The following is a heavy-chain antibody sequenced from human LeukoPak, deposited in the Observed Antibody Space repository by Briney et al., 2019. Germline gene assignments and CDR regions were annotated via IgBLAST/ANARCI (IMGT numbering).Heavy chain of an antibody. CDR2: ISNDGSKK. CDR1: GFAFNTYA. J-gene: IGHJ5*02. V-gene: IGHV3-30*04. D-gene: IGHD2-8*02. Sequence: PGRSLRLSCAASGFAFNTYAMNWVRQAPGKGLEWVTVISNDGSKKYYADSVKGRFTISRDNSKNTLYLQMNSLRAEDTAVYYCAKCPASYWPLYNWFDPWGQGTLVTVSS. CDR3: AKCPASYWPLYNWFDP.